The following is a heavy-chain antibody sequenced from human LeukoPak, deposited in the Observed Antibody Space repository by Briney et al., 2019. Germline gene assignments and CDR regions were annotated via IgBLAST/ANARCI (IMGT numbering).Heavy chain of an antibody. Sequence: PSKTLSLTCTVSGGSISSSSYYWGWIRQPPGKGLEWIGSIYYSGSTYYNPSLKSRVTISVDTSKNQFSLKLSSVTAADTAVYYCASQRDGYLFDYWGQGTLVTVSS. CDR3: ASQRDGYLFDY. V-gene: IGHV4-39*01. CDR1: GGSISSSSYY. D-gene: IGHD5-24*01. J-gene: IGHJ4*02. CDR2: IYYSGST.